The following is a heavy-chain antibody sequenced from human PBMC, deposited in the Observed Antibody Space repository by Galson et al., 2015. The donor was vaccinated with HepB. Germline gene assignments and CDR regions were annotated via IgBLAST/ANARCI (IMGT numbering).Heavy chain of an antibody. CDR2: ISSDGSDK. V-gene: IGHV3-30-3*01. Sequence: SLRLSCAASGFTFSSYAMHWLRQTPGKGLEWVAVISSDGSDKYHADSVKGRFTISRDNSKNTLSVQMNSLRADDAAVYYCARAATRKATGLGAFDIWGQGTMVTVSS. J-gene: IGHJ3*02. CDR1: GFTFSSYA. D-gene: IGHD5-12*01. CDR3: ARAATRKATGLGAFDI.